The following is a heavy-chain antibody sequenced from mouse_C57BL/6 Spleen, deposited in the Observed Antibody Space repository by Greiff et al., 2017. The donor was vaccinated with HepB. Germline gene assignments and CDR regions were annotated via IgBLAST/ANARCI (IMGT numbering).Heavy chain of an antibody. CDR2: ISYDGSN. CDR1: GYSITSGYY. J-gene: IGHJ1*03. CDR3: ARDYDYDGHWYFDV. V-gene: IGHV3-6*01. Sequence: EVKLQESGPGLVKPSQSLSLTCSVTGYSITSGYYWNWIRQFPGNKLEWMGYISYDGSNNYNPSLKNRISITRDTSKNQFFLKLNSVTTEDTATYYCARDYDYDGHWYFDVWGTGTTVTVSS. D-gene: IGHD2-4*01.